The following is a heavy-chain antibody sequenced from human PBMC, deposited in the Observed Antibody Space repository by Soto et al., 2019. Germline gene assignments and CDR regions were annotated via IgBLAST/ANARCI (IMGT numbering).Heavy chain of an antibody. D-gene: IGHD5-12*01. CDR3: ARGGGGGYDFGY. Sequence: EVQLVESGGGLVQPGGSLRLSCAASGFTVSTNYLTWVRQAPGKGLEWVSVIYSGGSTYYGDSVKGRFTISRDNSKNTLYLQMNSQRAEDTAVYYCARGGGGGYDFGYWGQGTLVTVSS. CDR2: IYSGGST. CDR1: GFTVSTNY. J-gene: IGHJ4*02. V-gene: IGHV3-66*01.